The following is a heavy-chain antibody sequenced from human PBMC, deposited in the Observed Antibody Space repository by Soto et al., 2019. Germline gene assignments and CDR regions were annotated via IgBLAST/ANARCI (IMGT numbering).Heavy chain of an antibody. J-gene: IGHJ5*02. CDR2: INPSGGST. CDR1: GYTFTSYY. V-gene: IGHV1-46*01. Sequence: ASVKVSCKASGYTFTSYYMHWVRQAPGQGLEWMGIINPSGGSTSYAQKFQGRVTMTRDTSTSTVYMELSSLRSEDTAVYYCATELQVGWFDPWGQGTLVTVSS. CDR3: ATELQVGWFDP. D-gene: IGHD1-7*01.